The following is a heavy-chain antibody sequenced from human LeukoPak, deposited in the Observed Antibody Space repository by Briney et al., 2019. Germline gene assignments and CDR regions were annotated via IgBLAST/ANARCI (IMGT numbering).Heavy chain of an antibody. CDR1: GFIFHNAW. D-gene: IGHD3-22*01. CDR2: VQSKTVPVTT. V-gene: IGHV3-15*01. J-gene: IGHJ4*02. Sequence: GGSLRLSCAASGFIFHNAWMNWVRQAPGKGLQWVGRVQSKTVPVTTEYAAPVKGRFITSRDDSKNTLYLQMDSLKTEDTAVYYCARGSNSDDSSDFDHWGQGTLVTVSS. CDR3: ARGSNSDDSSDFDH.